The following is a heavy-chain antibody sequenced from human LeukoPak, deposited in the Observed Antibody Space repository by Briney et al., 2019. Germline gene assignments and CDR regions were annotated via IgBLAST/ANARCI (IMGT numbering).Heavy chain of an antibody. D-gene: IGHD1-26*01. CDR1: GYTFTSYD. J-gene: IGHJ5*02. Sequence: GASVKVSCMASGYTFTSYDINWVRQATGQGLEWMGWMNPNSGNTGYAQKFQGRVTMTRNTSISTAYMELSSLRSEDTAVYYCAREKDTTNWFDPWGQGTLVTVSS. V-gene: IGHV1-8*01. CDR2: MNPNSGNT. CDR3: AREKDTTNWFDP.